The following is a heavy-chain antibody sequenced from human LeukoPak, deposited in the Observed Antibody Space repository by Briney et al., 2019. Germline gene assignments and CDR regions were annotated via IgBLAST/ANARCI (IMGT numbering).Heavy chain of an antibody. V-gene: IGHV3-64D*09. CDR1: GFTFSRYP. CDR2: ISGNGGST. D-gene: IGHD3-3*01. CDR3: VKAQYDFWSGLDY. Sequence: PGGSLRLSCSASGFTFSRYPMHWVRQAPGKGLEYVSAISGNGGSTYYADSVKGRFTISRDNSKNTLYLQMSSLRTEDTAIYYCVKAQYDFWSGLDYWGQGTPVTVSS. J-gene: IGHJ4*02.